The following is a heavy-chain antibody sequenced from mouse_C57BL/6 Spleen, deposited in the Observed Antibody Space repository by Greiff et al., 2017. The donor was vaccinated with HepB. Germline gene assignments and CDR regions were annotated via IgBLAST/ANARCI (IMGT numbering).Heavy chain of an antibody. V-gene: IGHV1-18*01. CDR2: ISPNNGGT. CDR3: ARGSYDEDAMDD. CDR1: GYTFTDYN. J-gene: IGHJ4*01. D-gene: IGHD2-12*01. Sequence: VQLQQSGPELVKPGASVKIPCKASGYTFTDYNMDWVKQSHGKSLEWIGDISPNNGGTIYNQKFTGKATWTVDKSSSTAYMELRSLTSEDTAVYYCARGSYDEDAMDDWGKGTSVTVSS.